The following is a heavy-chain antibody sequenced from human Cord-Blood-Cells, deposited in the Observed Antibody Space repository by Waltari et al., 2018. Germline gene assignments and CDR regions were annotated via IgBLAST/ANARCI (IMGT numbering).Heavy chain of an antibody. J-gene: IGHJ3*01. Sequence: QVQLVESGGGVVQPGRSLRLSCAASGFTFSSYAMHWVRQAPGKGVEWVAVMVDDGSNTYYADAVKGRFTISRDKSKSTLYLQMNSLRSEDTAVYYCARDSSGYYAVDVWCQGTMVTVSS. CDR3: ARDSSGYYAVDV. V-gene: IGHV3-30-3*01. CDR1: GFTFSSYA. D-gene: IGHD3-22*01. CDR2: MVDDGSNT.